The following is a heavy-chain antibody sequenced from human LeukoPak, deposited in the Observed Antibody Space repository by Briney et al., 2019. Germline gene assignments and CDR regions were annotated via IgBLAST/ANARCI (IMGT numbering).Heavy chain of an antibody. J-gene: IGHJ3*02. CDR3: ARERLDAFDI. CDR1: GFTVSSNY. Sequence: PGGSLRLSCAASGFTVSSNYMSWVRQAPGKGLEWVSVIYSSGSTYYADSVKGRFTISRDNSKNTLYLQMNSLRAEDTAVYYCARERLDAFDIWGQGTMVTVSS. V-gene: IGHV3-53*01. CDR2: IYSSGST.